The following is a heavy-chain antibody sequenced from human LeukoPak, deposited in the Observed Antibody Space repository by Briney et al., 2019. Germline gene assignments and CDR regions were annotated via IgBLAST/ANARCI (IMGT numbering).Heavy chain of an antibody. CDR2: ISGSGGST. V-gene: IGHV3-23*01. CDR1: GFTFSRHA. J-gene: IGHJ4*02. D-gene: IGHD2-15*01. CDR3: EKASRYCSGGTCYSIRTGFDY. Sequence: GGSLRLSCAASGFTFSRHAMSWVRQAPGKGLEWVSAISGSGGSTYYADSVKGRFTISRDNSKNTLYLQMNSLRAEDTAVCYCEKASRYCSGGTCYSIRTGFDYWGQGTLVTVSS.